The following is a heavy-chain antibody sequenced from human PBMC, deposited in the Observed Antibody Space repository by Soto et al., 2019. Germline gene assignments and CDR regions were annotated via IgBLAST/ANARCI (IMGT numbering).Heavy chain of an antibody. CDR1: GGSLSGYY. CDR3: ARGERLNAFFRKNWFDP. Sequence: SETLSLTCAVYGGSLSGYYWSWIRQPPGKGLEWIGEISHSGSTNYNPSLKSRVTISVDMSKNQFSLKVSSVTAADTAVYYCARGERLNAFFRKNWFDPWGQGTRVTVSS. V-gene: IGHV4-34*01. CDR2: ISHSGST. D-gene: IGHD3-3*02. J-gene: IGHJ5*02.